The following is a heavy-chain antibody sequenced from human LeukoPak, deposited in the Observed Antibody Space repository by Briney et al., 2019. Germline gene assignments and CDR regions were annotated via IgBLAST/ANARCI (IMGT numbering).Heavy chain of an antibody. CDR2: ISVNNGGT. V-gene: IGHV1-18*01. Sequence: ASVKVSCKASGYTFATYSLAWVRQAPGQSLEWMGWISVNNGGTNYAQSFQDRVTLTRDTSTNTAYLELRSLRSDDTAIIYCATATQPRGYFLHWGQGTLVTVSS. J-gene: IGHJ1*01. CDR3: ATATQPRGYFLH. D-gene: IGHD2-2*01. CDR1: GYTFATYS.